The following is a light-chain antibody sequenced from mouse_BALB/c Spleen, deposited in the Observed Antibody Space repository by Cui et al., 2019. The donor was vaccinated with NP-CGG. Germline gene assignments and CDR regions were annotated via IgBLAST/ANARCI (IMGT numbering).Light chain of an antibody. CDR3: ALWYSNHWV. J-gene: IGLJ1*01. V-gene: IGLV1*01. CDR1: IGAVTTSNY. Sequence: QAVVTQESALITSPGETVTLTCRSSIGAVTTSNYANWVQEKPDHLFTGLIGGTNNRAPGVPARFSGSLIGDKAALTITGAQTEDEAIYFCALWYSNHWVFGGGTKLTVL. CDR2: GTN.